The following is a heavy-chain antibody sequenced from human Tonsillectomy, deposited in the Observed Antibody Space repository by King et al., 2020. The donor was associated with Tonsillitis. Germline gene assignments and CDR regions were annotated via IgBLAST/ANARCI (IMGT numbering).Heavy chain of an antibody. CDR2: IYYSGST. V-gene: IGHV4-59*01. D-gene: IGHD5-18*01. Sequence: VQLQESGPGLVKPSETLSLTCTVSGGSINSYYCSWIRQPPGKGLEWIGYIYYSGSTNYNPSLKSRVTMSVDTSKNQFSLRVTSATAADTAVYYCATSDTYGRWYFDLWGRGTLVTVSS. CDR3: ATSDTYGRWYFDL. J-gene: IGHJ2*01. CDR1: GGSINSYY.